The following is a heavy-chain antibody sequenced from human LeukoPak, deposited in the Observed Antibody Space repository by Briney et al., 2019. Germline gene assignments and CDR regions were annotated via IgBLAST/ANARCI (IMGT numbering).Heavy chain of an antibody. V-gene: IGHV3-7*01. CDR3: ARDTYSSGWHVFDY. Sequence: GGSLRLSCAASGFTFSSYWMSCVRQAPGKGLEGGANIKQDGSEKYYVDSVKGRFTISRDNAKNSLYLQMNSLRAEDTAVYYCARDTYSSGWHVFDYWGQGTLVTVSS. D-gene: IGHD6-19*01. CDR1: GFTFSSYW. J-gene: IGHJ4*02. CDR2: IKQDGSEK.